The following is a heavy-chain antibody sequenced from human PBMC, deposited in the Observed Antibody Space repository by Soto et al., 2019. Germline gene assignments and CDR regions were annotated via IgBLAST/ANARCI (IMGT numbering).Heavy chain of an antibody. Sequence: QVQLQESGPGLVKPSETLSLTCTVSGTSISNYYWNWIRQPPGKRLEWIGYIYYIGNSKYNTSLEGRVRISLATSKSQFSLKLTSVTAADTAVYDCARPRFGELSDFDYWGQGALVTVSS. J-gene: IGHJ4*02. CDR1: GTSISNYY. V-gene: IGHV4-59*08. CDR3: ARPRFGELSDFDY. CDR2: IYYIGNS. D-gene: IGHD3-10*01.